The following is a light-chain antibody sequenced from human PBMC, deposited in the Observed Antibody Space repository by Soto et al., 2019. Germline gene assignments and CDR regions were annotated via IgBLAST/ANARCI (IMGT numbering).Light chain of an antibody. V-gene: IGKV1-39*01. CDR1: QTISTY. CDR2: AAS. J-gene: IGKJ2*01. CDR3: QQSSDIPYT. Sequence: DIQMTQSPSSLSASVGDRVTITCRARQTISTYLKWYQQNPGKAPKLLIYAASSLQSGVPSRFSGSVSGTDFTLTISSLQPEDFATYYCQQSSDIPYTFGQGTKLEIK.